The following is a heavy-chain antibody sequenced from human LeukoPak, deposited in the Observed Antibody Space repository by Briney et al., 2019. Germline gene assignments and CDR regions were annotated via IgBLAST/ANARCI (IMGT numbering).Heavy chain of an antibody. CDR1: GFNFDSYT. CDR2: LSASGDYT. Sequence: GGSLRLSCAASGFNFDSYTMTWVRQAAEKGLQWVSVLSASGDYTNYADSVKGGFTIFRDNSKNTLYLQMNSLGVEDTAVYYCIRGSGYTALDRDVFANWGQGTLVTVSS. J-gene: IGHJ4*02. V-gene: IGHV3-23*01. D-gene: IGHD3-3*01. CDR3: IRGSGYTALDRDVFAN.